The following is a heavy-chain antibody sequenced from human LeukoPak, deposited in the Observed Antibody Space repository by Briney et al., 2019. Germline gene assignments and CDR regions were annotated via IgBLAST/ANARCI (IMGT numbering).Heavy chain of an antibody. CDR3: ASRSSIWSGYQDTLYYFDS. Sequence: SETLSLTCTVSGGSISGYYWSWIRQSPGKRLEWIGHIYYSGSTNYNPSLKSRVTISVDTSKNQFSLKLSSVTAADTAVYYCASRSSIWSGYQDTLYYFDSWGQGTLVTVSS. CDR1: GGSISGYY. CDR2: IYYSGST. V-gene: IGHV4-59*01. D-gene: IGHD3-3*01. J-gene: IGHJ4*02.